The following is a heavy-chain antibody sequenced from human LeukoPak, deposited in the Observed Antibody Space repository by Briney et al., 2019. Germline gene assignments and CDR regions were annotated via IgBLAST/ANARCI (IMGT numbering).Heavy chain of an antibody. CDR1: DYTFTSYG. J-gene: IGHJ5*02. Sequence: ASVKVSCKASDYTFTSYGISWVRQAPGQGLEWMGWISAYNGNTNYAQKLQGRVTMTTDTSTSTAYMELRSLRSDDTAVYYCARDRRSVAAAGIIFDPWGQGTLVTVSS. D-gene: IGHD6-13*01. CDR3: ARDRRSVAAAGIIFDP. V-gene: IGHV1-18*01. CDR2: ISAYNGNT.